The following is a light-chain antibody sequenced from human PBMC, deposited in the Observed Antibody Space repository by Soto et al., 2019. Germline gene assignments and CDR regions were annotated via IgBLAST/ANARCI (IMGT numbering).Light chain of an antibody. Sequence: EIGMTQYPATLSVSPGERATLSCRASQTVSSNLAWYQQKPGQAPRLLIYGASTRATGIPARFSGSGSGTEFTLIISSLQSEDFAVYYCQHYNNWPPWTFGQGTKVDI. CDR2: GAS. V-gene: IGKV3-15*01. J-gene: IGKJ1*01. CDR3: QHYNNWPPWT. CDR1: QTVSSN.